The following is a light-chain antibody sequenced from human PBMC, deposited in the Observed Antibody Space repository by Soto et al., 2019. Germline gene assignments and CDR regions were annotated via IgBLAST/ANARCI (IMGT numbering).Light chain of an antibody. J-gene: IGKJ4*01. CDR1: QSVSSY. CDR2: DAS. CDR3: QHRSNWPLT. V-gene: IGKV3-11*01. Sequence: IVLTQSPATLSLSPGERATLSCRASQSVSSYLAWYQQKPGQAPRLLIYDASNRATGIPARFSGSGSGTDFTLTISSLEPDDFAVYFCQHRSNWPLTFGGGTKVEIK.